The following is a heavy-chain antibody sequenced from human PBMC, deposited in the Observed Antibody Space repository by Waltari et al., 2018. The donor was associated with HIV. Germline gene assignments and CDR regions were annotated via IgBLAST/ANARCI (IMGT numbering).Heavy chain of an antibody. V-gene: IGHV4-34*01. Sequence: QVRLQQWGTGLLKPSETLSRTCAVYGASFRDYFWNWIRQSPGQGMEWIGEVNEVGGVSYRPSFRSRVSMSIDAATNQFSMNLTSATAADTAVYYCARGRWKNRGPLPMDVWDQGATVTVSS. D-gene: IGHD1-1*01. CDR2: VNEVGGV. CDR3: ARGRWKNRGPLPMDV. CDR1: GASFRDYF. J-gene: IGHJ6*02.